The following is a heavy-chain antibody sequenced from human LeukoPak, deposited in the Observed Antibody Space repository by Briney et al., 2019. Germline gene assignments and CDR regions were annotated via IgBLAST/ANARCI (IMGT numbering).Heavy chain of an antibody. D-gene: IGHD6-13*01. J-gene: IGHJ6*03. CDR1: GGSISSSNW. Sequence: SETLSLTCAVSGGSISSSNWWSWVRQPPGKGLEWIGEIYHSGSTNYNPSLKSRVTISVDKSKNQFSLKLSSVTAADTAVYYCARAGAGIPSYYYYYYYMDVWGKGTTVTVSS. V-gene: IGHV4-4*02. CDR3: ARAGAGIPSYYYYYYYMDV. CDR2: IYHSGST.